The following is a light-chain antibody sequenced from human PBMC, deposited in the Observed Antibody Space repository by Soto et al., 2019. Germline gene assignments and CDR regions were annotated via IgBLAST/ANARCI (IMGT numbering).Light chain of an antibody. CDR1: YRDVGGYNF. CDR2: GVT. J-gene: IGLJ1*01. CDR3: SSYVGTSSSFV. Sequence: QSALTQPASVSGSPGQSITISCTGTYRDVGGYNFVSWYQHHPGKAPKLILYGVTNRPSGVSNRFSGSKSGDTASLTISGLQADDEADYYCSSYVGTSSSFVFGTGTKVTVL. V-gene: IGLV2-14*01.